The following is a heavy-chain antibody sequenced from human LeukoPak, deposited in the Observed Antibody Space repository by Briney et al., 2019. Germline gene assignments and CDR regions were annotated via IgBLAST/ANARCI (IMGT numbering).Heavy chain of an antibody. CDR1: GGTFSSYA. D-gene: IGHD1-26*01. V-gene: IGHV1-69*05. CDR3: AKDVVGAKRGRDAFDI. CDR2: IIPVFGTA. Sequence: SVKVSCKASGGTFSSYAISWVRQAPGQGLEWMGGIIPVFGTANYAQKFQGRVTITTDESTSTAYMELSSLRSEDTAVYYCAKDVVGAKRGRDAFDIWGQGTMVTVSS. J-gene: IGHJ3*02.